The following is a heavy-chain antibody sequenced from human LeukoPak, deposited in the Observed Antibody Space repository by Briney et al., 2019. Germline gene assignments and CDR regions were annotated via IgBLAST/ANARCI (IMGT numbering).Heavy chain of an antibody. Sequence: ASVKVSCKTSGGTFSSQAISWVRQAPGQGLEWMGGIIPIFGTANYAQKLQGRVTITADESTSTAYMELSSLRSEDTAVYYCARGSGCSGGNCYLSVGMDVRGQGTTVTVSS. V-gene: IGHV1-69*01. D-gene: IGHD2-15*01. CDR2: IIPIFGTA. CDR3: ARGSGCSGGNCYLSVGMDV. CDR1: GGTFSSQA. J-gene: IGHJ6*02.